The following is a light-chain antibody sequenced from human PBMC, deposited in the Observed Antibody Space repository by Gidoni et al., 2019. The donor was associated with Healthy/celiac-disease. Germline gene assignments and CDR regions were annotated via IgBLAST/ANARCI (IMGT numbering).Light chain of an antibody. V-gene: IGKV3-11*01. CDR1: QSVSSY. Sequence: VFPQSPAPLSLSPGESATLSCRASQSVSSYLAWYQQKPGQAPRLLIHDASNRATGIPARFSGSGSGTDCTLTISSREPEDFAVYYCQQRSNWAPGLTFGGGTKVEIK. CDR3: QQRSNWAPGLT. CDR2: DAS. J-gene: IGKJ4*01.